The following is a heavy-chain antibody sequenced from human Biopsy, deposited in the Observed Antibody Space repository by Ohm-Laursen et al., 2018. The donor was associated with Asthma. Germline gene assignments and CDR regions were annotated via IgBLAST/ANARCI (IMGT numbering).Heavy chain of an antibody. Sequence: GSSVKVSCKASGYPFTDYYVHWVRQAPGLGLEWMGGLIPVLGTPDHAQMFEGRVTITADESTSTAYMELSSLSSEDTAVYYCARGYSGSDRIVYYYSGLEVWGQGTTVTVSS. CDR1: GYPFTDYY. V-gene: IGHV1-69*01. CDR3: ARGYSGSDRIVYYYSGLEV. D-gene: IGHD5-12*01. J-gene: IGHJ6*02. CDR2: LIPVLGTP.